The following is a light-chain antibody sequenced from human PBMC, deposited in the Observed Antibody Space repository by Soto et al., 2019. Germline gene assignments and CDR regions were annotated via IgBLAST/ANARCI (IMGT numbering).Light chain of an antibody. Sequence: AIQMTQSPSSLSASVGDRVTITCRASQGIRNDLGWYQQKSGKAPKLLIYGASSLHSGVPSRFSGSGSGTDFTLTISSLQPEDFATYYCLHDYNYPYTFGQGTKVDIK. J-gene: IGKJ2*01. CDR1: QGIRND. CDR3: LHDYNYPYT. CDR2: GAS. V-gene: IGKV1-6*01.